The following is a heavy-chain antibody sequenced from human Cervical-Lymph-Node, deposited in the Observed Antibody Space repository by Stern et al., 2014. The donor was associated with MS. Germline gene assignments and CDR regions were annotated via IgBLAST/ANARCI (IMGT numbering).Heavy chain of an antibody. CDR3: AISNSDDY. Sequence: QVQLVQSGAEVKKPGASVKVSCKAFRYTYTSYNIHWVRQAPGQGLEWMGIINPSDGITNYTQKFQGRVTMTRDTSTGTVYMELSSLRSDDPAVYYCAISNSDDYWGQGTLVTVSS. J-gene: IGHJ4*02. CDR2: INPSDGIT. D-gene: IGHD4-11*01. CDR1: RYTYTSYN. V-gene: IGHV1-46*01.